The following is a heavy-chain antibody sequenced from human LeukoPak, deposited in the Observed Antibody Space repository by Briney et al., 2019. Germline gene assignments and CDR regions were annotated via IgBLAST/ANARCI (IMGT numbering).Heavy chain of an antibody. Sequence: PGGSLRLSCAASGFTFNNYGMHWVRQAPGKGLQWVAFIWYDGSKKQYADSVKGRFTTSRDNSKNRVYLQMNSLRDEDTAVYYCARSSGNYWAAPFDYWGQGTLVTVSS. D-gene: IGHD1-26*01. CDR2: IWYDGSKK. J-gene: IGHJ4*02. V-gene: IGHV3-33*03. CDR1: GFTFNNYG. CDR3: ARSSGNYWAAPFDY.